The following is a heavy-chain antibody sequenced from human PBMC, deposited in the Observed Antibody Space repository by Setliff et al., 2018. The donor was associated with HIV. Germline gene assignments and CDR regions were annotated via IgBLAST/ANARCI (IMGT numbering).Heavy chain of an antibody. V-gene: IGHV4-39*07. CDR1: GGSISDSSYY. J-gene: IGHJ6*03. Sequence: SETLSLTCTVSGGSISDSSYYWGWIRQSPGKGLEWIGYTYHRGTTYKNPSLRSRITISIDTSQNQFSLSLTSVAAADSAIYYCVRAASRLLTGNRRDYYSYMDVWGKGTKVTVSS. CDR3: VRAASRLLTGNRRDYYSYMDV. CDR2: TYHRGTT. D-gene: IGHD1-20*01.